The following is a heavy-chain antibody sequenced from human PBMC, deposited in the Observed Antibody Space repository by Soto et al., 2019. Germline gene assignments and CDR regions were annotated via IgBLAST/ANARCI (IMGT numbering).Heavy chain of an antibody. V-gene: IGHV3-23*01. D-gene: IGHD3-22*01. CDR2: ISGSGGST. J-gene: IGHJ3*02. CDR3: AKSVGILVSFDI. Sequence: GGSLRLSCAASGFTFSSYAMSWVRQAPGKGLKWVSAISGSGGSTYYADSVKGRFTISRDNSKNTLYLQMNSLRAEDTAVYYCAKSVGILVSFDIWGQGTMVTVSS. CDR1: GFTFSSYA.